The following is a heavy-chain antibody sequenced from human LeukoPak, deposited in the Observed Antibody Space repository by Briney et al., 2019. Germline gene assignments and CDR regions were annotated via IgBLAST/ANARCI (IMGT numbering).Heavy chain of an antibody. D-gene: IGHD5-18*01. V-gene: IGHV3-74*01. J-gene: IGHJ4*02. Sequence: GGSLKVPCATFGFPFNSHWKHRVRQCPGKGVVWVSRINSDGSSTSYADSVKGRFTISIDNAKNTLYLQMNSLRAEDTAVYYCARGGLYSYGHFDYWGQGTLVTVSS. CDR3: ARGGLYSYGHFDY. CDR2: INSDGSST. CDR1: GFPFNSHW.